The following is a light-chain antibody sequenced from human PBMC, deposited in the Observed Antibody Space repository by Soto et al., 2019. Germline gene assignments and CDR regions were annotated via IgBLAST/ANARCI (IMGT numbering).Light chain of an antibody. CDR2: DVT. J-gene: IGLJ1*01. CDR1: SSDVGGYNY. CDR3: SSYTGSTSYV. V-gene: IGLV2-14*01. Sequence: QCVLTQPASVSGAPGEAITISCTGTSSDVGGYNYVSWYQQEPGKAPKLMIYDVTYRPSGVSNRFSGSKSDNTASLTISGLQAEDEADYYCSSYTGSTSYVFGTGTKVTVL.